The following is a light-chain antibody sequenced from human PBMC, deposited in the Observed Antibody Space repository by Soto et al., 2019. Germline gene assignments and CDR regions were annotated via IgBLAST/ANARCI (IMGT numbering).Light chain of an antibody. V-gene: IGLV1-40*01. J-gene: IGLJ2*01. CDR1: SSNNGAGFD. CDR2: AND. CDR3: QSYDNSLLAYV. Sequence: QSVLTQPPSVSGAPGQRLTISCAGTSSNNGAGFDVHWYQQLPGTAPKLLIYANDDRPSGVPDRFSGSTSGTSASLAITGLQAEDAADYYCQSYDNSLLAYVFGGGTKLTVL.